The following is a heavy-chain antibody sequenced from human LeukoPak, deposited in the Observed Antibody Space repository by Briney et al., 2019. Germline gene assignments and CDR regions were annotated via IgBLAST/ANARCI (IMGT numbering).Heavy chain of an antibody. J-gene: IGHJ4*02. CDR3: ARSGRGTYYYFDL. CDR1: SYTFTRYG. D-gene: IGHD1-26*01. CDR2: ISGSNGNT. V-gene: IGHV1-18*01. Sequence: GASVKVSCEASSYTFTRYGINWVRQAPGQGLEWMGWISGSNGNTNYAQKFQGRVSMTADTSTSTAYMELRSLRSDDTAVYYCARSGRGTYYYFDLWGQGTLVTVSS.